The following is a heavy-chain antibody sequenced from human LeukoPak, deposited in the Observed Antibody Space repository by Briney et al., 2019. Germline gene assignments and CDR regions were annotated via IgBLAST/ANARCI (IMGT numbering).Heavy chain of an antibody. CDR1: GYTLTELS. D-gene: IGHD4-11*01. Sequence: GASVKVSCKVSGYTLTELSMHWVRQAPGKVLEWKGGFDPEYGETIYAQKFQGRVTMTEDTSTDTANMELSSLRSEDTAVYYCATAGADYSGFYYYYYAMDVWGQGTTVTVSS. J-gene: IGHJ6*02. CDR3: ATAGADYSGFYYYYYAMDV. V-gene: IGHV1-24*01. CDR2: FDPEYGET.